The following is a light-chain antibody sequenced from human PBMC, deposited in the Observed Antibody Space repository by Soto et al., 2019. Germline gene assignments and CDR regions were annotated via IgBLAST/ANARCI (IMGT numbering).Light chain of an antibody. J-gene: IGLJ7*01. CDR1: SGHSNYA. V-gene: IGLV4-69*01. CDR3: QTWGTGSAIVV. CDR2: VNSGGSH. Sequence: QAVVTQSPSASASLGASVKLTCTLSSGHSNYAIAWHQRQPEKGPWFLMKVNSGGSHIKGDGIPDRFSGSSSGAERYLFISSLQSEDEADYYCQTWGTGSAIVVFGGGTQLTVL.